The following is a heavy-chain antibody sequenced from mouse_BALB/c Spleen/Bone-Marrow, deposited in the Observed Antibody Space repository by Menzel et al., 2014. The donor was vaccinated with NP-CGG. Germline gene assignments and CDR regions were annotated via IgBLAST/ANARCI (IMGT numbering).Heavy chain of an antibody. Sequence: QVQLQQSGAELAKPGASVKMSCKASGYTFTSYWMHWIKQRPGQGLEWIGYINPTTGYTDYNQKFKGKATLTADKSSSTAYLQLSSLTSEDSAVYYCAYYTWFAYWGQGTLVTVSA. J-gene: IGHJ3*01. D-gene: IGHD2-12*01. CDR3: AYYTWFAY. CDR2: INPTTGYT. CDR1: GYTFTSYW. V-gene: IGHV1-7*01.